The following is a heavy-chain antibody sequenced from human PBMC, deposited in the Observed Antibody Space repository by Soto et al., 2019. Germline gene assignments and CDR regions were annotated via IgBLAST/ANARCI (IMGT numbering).Heavy chain of an antibody. V-gene: IGHV4-4*07. Sequence: SQTLSLTCTVSGGSVSSQYWSWIRQPAGKGLEWIGRIYNGGIPLIHPSLESRVALSLDTSKNQFSLTLSSVTAADTAIYSCASQDYDKSVYYFDYWGRGTLVTVS. D-gene: IGHD3-22*01. J-gene: IGHJ4*02. CDR3: ASQDYDKSVYYFDY. CDR2: IYNGGIP. CDR1: GGSVSSQY.